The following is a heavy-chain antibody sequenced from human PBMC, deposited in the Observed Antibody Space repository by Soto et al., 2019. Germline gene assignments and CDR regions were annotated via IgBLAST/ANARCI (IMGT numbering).Heavy chain of an antibody. J-gene: IGHJ4*02. Sequence: SETLSLTCAVYGGSFSGYYWSWIRQPPGKGLEWIGEINHSGSTNYNPSLKSRVTISVDTSKNQFSLKLSSVTAADTAVYYCARSRIVLMVYATRGYFDYWGQGTLVTVS. CDR3: ARSRIVLMVYATRGYFDY. CDR2: INHSGST. D-gene: IGHD2-8*01. V-gene: IGHV4-34*01. CDR1: GGSFSGYY.